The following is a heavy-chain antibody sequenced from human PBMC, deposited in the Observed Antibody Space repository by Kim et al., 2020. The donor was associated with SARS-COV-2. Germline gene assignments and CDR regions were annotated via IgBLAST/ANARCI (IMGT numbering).Heavy chain of an antibody. CDR2: IYHSGST. D-gene: IGHD2-2*01. Sequence: SETLSLTCAVSGGSISSGGYSWSWIRQPPGKGLEWIGYIYHSGSTYYNPSLKSRVTISVDRSKNQFSLKLSSVTAADTAVYYCARGPSAYCSSTSCSPWGTYYYGMDVWGQGTTVTVSS. CDR1: GGSISSGGYS. V-gene: IGHV4-30-2*01. J-gene: IGHJ6*02. CDR3: ARGPSAYCSSTSCSPWGTYYYGMDV.